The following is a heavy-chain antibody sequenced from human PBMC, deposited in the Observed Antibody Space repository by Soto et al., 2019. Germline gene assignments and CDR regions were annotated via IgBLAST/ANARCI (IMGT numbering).Heavy chain of an antibody. Sequence: QLHLVQSGAVVKKPGASVTVSCSASGYPVTAYYMHWVRQAPGRGLEWMGGFNPATGAAKYTQTFQGRVTMTRDPSTSTVFMELSGLTSEDTAVFYCARGGGVGVAGSAAFDMWGQGTLVTVSS. CDR2: FNPATGAA. D-gene: IGHD3-3*01. CDR1: GYPVTAYY. CDR3: ARGGGVGVAGSAAFDM. V-gene: IGHV1-2*02. J-gene: IGHJ3*02.